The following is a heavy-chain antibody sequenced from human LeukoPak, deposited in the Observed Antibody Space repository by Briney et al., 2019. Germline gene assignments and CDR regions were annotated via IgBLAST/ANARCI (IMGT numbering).Heavy chain of an antibody. CDR2: ISDSGSTI. CDR3: ARVSYFGSAGFDY. J-gene: IGHJ4*02. D-gene: IGHD2-21*01. Sequence: GGSLRLSCGASGFTFSNYEMNWVRQAPGMGLEWVSYISDSGSTIYYADSVRGRFTISRDNAKNSLYLQMNSLRAEDTAVYYCARVSYFGSAGFDYWGQGTLVTVSS. CDR1: GFTFSNYE. V-gene: IGHV3-48*03.